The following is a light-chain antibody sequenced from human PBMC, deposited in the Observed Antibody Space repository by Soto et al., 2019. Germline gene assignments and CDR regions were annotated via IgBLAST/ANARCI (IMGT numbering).Light chain of an antibody. Sequence: DIQMTQSPSSLSASVGDRVTITCRASQTISTYLNWYQQKPGKAPEALIFAASNLESGVPSRFSGSGSGTDFTLTISSLQPEDGATYYCQQSYSTSITFGQVTRLEIK. V-gene: IGKV1-39*01. CDR1: QTISTY. CDR2: AAS. J-gene: IGKJ5*01. CDR3: QQSYSTSIT.